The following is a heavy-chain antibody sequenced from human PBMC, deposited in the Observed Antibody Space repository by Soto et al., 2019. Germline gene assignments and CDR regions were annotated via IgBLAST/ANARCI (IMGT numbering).Heavy chain of an antibody. J-gene: IGHJ4*02. D-gene: IGHD1-26*01. CDR3: ARAPSGSYPEFDY. V-gene: IGHV3-30-3*01. Sequence: LXLSWAASRFIFSIYTMHWVNQAPGKGLEWVGVITYDGSNQYYADSVKGRFTISRDNSRNMLFLQMNSLRPDDTAVYYCARAPSGSYPEFDYWGQGPLVTVSS. CDR1: RFIFSIYT. CDR2: ITYDGSNQ.